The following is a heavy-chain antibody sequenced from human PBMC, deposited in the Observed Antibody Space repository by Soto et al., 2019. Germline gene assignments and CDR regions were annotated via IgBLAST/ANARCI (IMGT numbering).Heavy chain of an antibody. J-gene: IGHJ3*02. D-gene: IGHD3-9*01. CDR2: IIPILGIA. CDR3: ARGRDDILTGYHGAFDI. CDR1: GGTFSSYT. Sequence: QVQLVQSGAEVKKPGSSVKVSCKASGGTFSSYTISWVRQAPGQGLEWMGRIIPILGIANYAQKFQGRVTITADKATGTAYMELSSLRSEAAAVYYCARGRDDILTGYHGAFDIWGQGTMVTVSS. V-gene: IGHV1-69*02.